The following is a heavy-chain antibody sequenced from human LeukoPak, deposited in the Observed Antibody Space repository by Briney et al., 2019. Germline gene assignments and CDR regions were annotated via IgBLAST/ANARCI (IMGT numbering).Heavy chain of an antibody. CDR1: GGSFSGYY. CDR2: INHSGRT. V-gene: IGHV4-34*01. CDR3: ARHFYGGYSSSFSFDS. J-gene: IGHJ4*02. D-gene: IGHD6-6*01. Sequence: SETLSLICAVYGGSFSGYYWSWIRQPPGKGLEWIGEINHSGRTNYNPSLKSRVTISVDTSKNQFSLKLNSVTAADTAVYYCARHFYGGYSSSFSFDSWGQGTLVTVSS.